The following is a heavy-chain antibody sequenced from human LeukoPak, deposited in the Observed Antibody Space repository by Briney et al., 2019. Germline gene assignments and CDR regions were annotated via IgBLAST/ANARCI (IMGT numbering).Heavy chain of an antibody. J-gene: IGHJ4*02. CDR2: IKQDGGEK. D-gene: IGHD3-3*01. Sequence: PGGSLRLSCAASGFTFSNFWMSWVRQAPGKGLEWVANIKQDGGEKQYVDSVKGRFSVSRDNAKKSLYLQMNSLRAEDTAVYYCAKDLSATYYDFWSGGDLRRNSRFPFDYWGQGTLVTVSS. V-gene: IGHV3-7*03. CDR3: AKDLSATYYDFWSGGDLRRNSRFPFDY. CDR1: GFTFSNFW.